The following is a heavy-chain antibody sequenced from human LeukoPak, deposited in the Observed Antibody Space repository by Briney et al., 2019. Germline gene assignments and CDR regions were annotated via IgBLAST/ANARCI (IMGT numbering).Heavy chain of an antibody. CDR3: TTAASVTTSWS. CDR2: IRSNSDGGTA. D-gene: IGHD3-3*01. Sequence: PGGSLRLSCAASGFTFRNIWMTWVRQAPGKGLEWVGRIRSNSDGGTADYAAPVKGRFTISRGDSKTTLYLQLNSLKAEDTAVYYCTTAASVTTSWSWGQGTLVTVSS. V-gene: IGHV3-15*01. J-gene: IGHJ4*02. CDR1: GFTFRNIW.